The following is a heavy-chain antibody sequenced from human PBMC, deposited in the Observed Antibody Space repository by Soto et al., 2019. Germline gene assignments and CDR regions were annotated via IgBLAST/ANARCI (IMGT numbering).Heavy chain of an antibody. J-gene: IGHJ6*02. Sequence: VASVKVSCKASGYTFTSYAMHWVRQAPGQRLEWMGWINAGNGNTKYSQKFQGRVTITRDTSASTAYMELSSLRSEDTAVYYCARGDSSGYQYYYYGMDVWGQGTTVTVSS. CDR1: GYTFTSYA. V-gene: IGHV1-3*01. CDR2: INAGNGNT. D-gene: IGHD3-22*01. CDR3: ARGDSSGYQYYYYGMDV.